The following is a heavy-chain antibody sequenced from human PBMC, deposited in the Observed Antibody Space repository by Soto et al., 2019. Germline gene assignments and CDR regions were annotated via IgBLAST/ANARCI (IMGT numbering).Heavy chain of an antibody. CDR1: GFTFSSYA. Sequence: EVQLLESGGGLVQPGGSLRLSCAASGFTFSSYAMSWVRQAPGKGLEWVSAISGSGGSTYYADSVKGRFTITRDNSKNTLYLQMNSLRAEDTAVDYCATDLGYSSSPPFDYWGQGTLVTVSS. J-gene: IGHJ4*02. CDR3: ATDLGYSSSPPFDY. CDR2: ISGSGGST. D-gene: IGHD6-13*01. V-gene: IGHV3-23*01.